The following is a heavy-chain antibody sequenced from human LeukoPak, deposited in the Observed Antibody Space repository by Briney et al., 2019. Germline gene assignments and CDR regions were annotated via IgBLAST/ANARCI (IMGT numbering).Heavy chain of an antibody. CDR2: INHSVTT. V-gene: IGHV4-34*01. Sequence: GTLRLSCAASGFTFSNAWMSWVRQPPGKGLEWIGEINHSVTTNYNPSLKSRVSMSVDTYKNQFSLKLSSVTAADTAVYYCAREACSSGTCDAFDIWGQGTRVTVSS. J-gene: IGHJ3*02. CDR3: AREACSSGTCDAFDI. CDR1: GFTFSNAW. D-gene: IGHD2-15*01.